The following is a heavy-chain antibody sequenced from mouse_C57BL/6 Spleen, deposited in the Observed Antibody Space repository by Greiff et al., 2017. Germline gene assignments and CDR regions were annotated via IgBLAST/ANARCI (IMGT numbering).Heavy chain of an antibody. CDR1: GYTFTDYN. CDR2: INPNNGGT. J-gene: IGHJ1*03. D-gene: IGHD2-5*01. Sequence: VQLQQSGPELVKPGASVKIPCKASGYTFTDYNMDWVKQSHGKSLEWIGDINPNNGGTIYNQKFKGKATLTVDKSSSTAYMELRSLTSEDTAVYYCAREVDSNDWYFDVWGTGTTVTVSS. CDR3: AREVDSNDWYFDV. V-gene: IGHV1-18*01.